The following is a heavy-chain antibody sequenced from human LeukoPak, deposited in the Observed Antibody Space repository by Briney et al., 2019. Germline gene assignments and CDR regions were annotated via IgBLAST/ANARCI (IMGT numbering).Heavy chain of an antibody. CDR2: ISGSGGST. J-gene: IGHJ4*02. D-gene: IGHD3-22*01. CDR1: GSTFSSYA. Sequence: GGSLRLSCAASGSTFSSYAMSWVRQAPGKGLEWVSAISGSGGSTYYADSVKGRFTISRDNSKNTLYLQMNSPRAEDTAVYYCAKTFITMIVVVIPTAFDYWGQGTLVTVSS. V-gene: IGHV3-23*01. CDR3: AKTFITMIVVVIPTAFDY.